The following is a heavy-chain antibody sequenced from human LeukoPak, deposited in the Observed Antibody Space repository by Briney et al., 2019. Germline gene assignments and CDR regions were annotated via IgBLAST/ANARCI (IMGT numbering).Heavy chain of an antibody. CDR2: INPKNGGT. CDR3: TRGVLPARFDS. CDR1: GYNFIGYW. V-gene: IGHV1-2*02. D-gene: IGHD2-2*01. Sequence: ASVKVSCKASGYNFIGYWIHWVRQAPGQGFEWMGWINPKNGGTNYAQKFQGRVTMTREASTSAVYMQLSNLISDDTAVYYCTRGVLPARFDSWGQGTLVTVTS. J-gene: IGHJ5*01.